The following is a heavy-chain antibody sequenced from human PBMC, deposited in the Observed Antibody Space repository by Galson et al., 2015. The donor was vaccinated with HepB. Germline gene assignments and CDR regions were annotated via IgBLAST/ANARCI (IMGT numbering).Heavy chain of an antibody. Sequence: SVKVSCKASGYAFTSYGISWVRQAPGQGLEWMGWISAYNGNTNYAQKLQGRVTLTTDTSTTTAYMELRRLRSDDTAVYYCARDSSDWFGAEYFQHWGQGTLVTVSS. CDR1: GYAFTSYG. CDR3: ARDSSDWFGAEYFQH. V-gene: IGHV1-18*04. D-gene: IGHD6-13*01. CDR2: ISAYNGNT. J-gene: IGHJ1*01.